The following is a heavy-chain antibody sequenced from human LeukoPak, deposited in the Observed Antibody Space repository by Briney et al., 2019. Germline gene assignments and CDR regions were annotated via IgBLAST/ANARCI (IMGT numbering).Heavy chain of an antibody. CDR2: ISYDGSNK. J-gene: IGHJ4*02. CDR3: ARDLGYDSSGYSPFDY. Sequence: GRPLRLSCAASGFTFSSYAVHWVRQAPGKGLEGVALISYDGSNKYYADSVKGRFTISRDNSKNTLYLQMNSLRAEDTAVYYCARDLGYDSSGYSPFDYWGQGTLVTVSS. CDR1: GFTFSSYA. D-gene: IGHD3-22*01. V-gene: IGHV3-30*04.